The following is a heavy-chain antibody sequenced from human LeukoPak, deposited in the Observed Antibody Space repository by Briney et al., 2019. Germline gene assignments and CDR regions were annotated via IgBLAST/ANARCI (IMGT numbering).Heavy chain of an antibody. CDR3: AREGYYYDTTGRFDY. J-gene: IGHJ4*02. Sequence: VGSLRLSCAASGFTVRSNYMSWVRQAPGKGLEWVSVIYSSESTYYADPVKGRFTVFRDGSENTVYLQMDSLRVEDTAVYYCAREGYYYDTTGRFDYWGQGTLVTVSS. CDR2: IYSSEST. D-gene: IGHD3-22*01. CDR1: GFTVRSNY. V-gene: IGHV3-53*01.